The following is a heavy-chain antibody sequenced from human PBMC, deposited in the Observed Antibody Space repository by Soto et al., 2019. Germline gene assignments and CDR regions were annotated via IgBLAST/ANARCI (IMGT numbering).Heavy chain of an antibody. V-gene: IGHV3-66*01. Sequence: GGSLRLSCAASGLTVSNNYMSWVRQAPGKGLEWVSSLYSGGSTYYADSVKCRFTISRDKSKNTLYLQMISLRADDTAVYYCAREVPYGSETYFDYWGQGTLVTVSS. CDR1: GLTVSNNY. D-gene: IGHD3-10*01. J-gene: IGHJ4*02. CDR3: AREVPYGSETYFDY. CDR2: LYSGGST.